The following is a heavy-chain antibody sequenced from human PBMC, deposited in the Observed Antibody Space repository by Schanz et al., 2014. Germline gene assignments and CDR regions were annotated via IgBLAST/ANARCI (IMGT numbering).Heavy chain of an antibody. CDR3: AKVRYSSGWRGDYFDE. CDR2: IGTSGGT. Sequence: EVQLVESGGGLVQPGGSLRLSCAASGFSFSSYAMGWVRQARGKGLEWVSTIGTSGGTNYAESVKGRFTISRDNSKNTLYLQMNSLRAEDTAVYYCAKVRYSSGWRGDYFDEWGQGTLVTVAS. D-gene: IGHD6-25*01. V-gene: IGHV3-23*04. J-gene: IGHJ4*02. CDR1: GFSFSSYA.